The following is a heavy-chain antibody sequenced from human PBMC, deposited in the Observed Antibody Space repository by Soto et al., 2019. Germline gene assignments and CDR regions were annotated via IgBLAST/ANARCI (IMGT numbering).Heavy chain of an antibody. CDR3: ARAVGGPTSNLDY. D-gene: IGHD3-16*01. Sequence: QVQLVQSGAEEKKPGASVKVSCKASGYTFTSYAMHWVRQAPGQRLEWMGWINAGNGNKKYSQKFQGRVTITRDTSASTAYMELSSLRSEDTAVYYCARAVGGPTSNLDYWGQGTLVTVSS. CDR2: INAGNGNK. J-gene: IGHJ4*02. CDR1: GYTFTSYA. V-gene: IGHV1-3*05.